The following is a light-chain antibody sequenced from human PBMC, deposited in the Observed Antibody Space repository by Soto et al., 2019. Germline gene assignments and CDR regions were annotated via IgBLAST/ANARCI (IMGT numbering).Light chain of an antibody. Sequence: QSALTQPRSVSGSPGQSVTISCTGTSSDVGGYNFVSWYQHHPGKAPKLMIYNVIQRPSGVPDRFSASKSGNTASLTISGLQAEDEADYYCCSYAGSYTYVFGTGTTLTVL. CDR2: NVI. V-gene: IGLV2-11*01. CDR3: CSYAGSYTYV. CDR1: SSDVGGYNF. J-gene: IGLJ1*01.